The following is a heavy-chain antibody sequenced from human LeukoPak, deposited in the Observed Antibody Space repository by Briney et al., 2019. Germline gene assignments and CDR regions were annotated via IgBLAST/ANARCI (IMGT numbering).Heavy chain of an antibody. J-gene: IGHJ4*02. V-gene: IGHV1-69*05. D-gene: IGHD1-26*01. CDR2: IIPIFGTA. CDR3: AGGRSGSYYDGFDY. Sequence: SVKVSCKASGGTFSSYAISWVRQAPGQGLEWMGGIIPIFGTANYAQKFQGRVTITTDESTSTAYMELSSLRSEDTAVYYCAGGRSGSYYDGFDYWGQGTLVTVSS. CDR1: GGTFSSYA.